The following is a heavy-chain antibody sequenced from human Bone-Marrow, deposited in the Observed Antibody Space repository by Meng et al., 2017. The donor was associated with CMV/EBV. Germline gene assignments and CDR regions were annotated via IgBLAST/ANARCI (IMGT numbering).Heavy chain of an antibody. D-gene: IGHD6-13*01. J-gene: IGHJ5*02. CDR2: ISYDGSNK. Sequence: GESLKISCAASGFTFSSYAMHWVRQAPGKGLEWVAVISYDGSNKYYADSVKGRFTISRDNAKNSLYLQMNSLRAEDTAVYYCARDSKAAVGWFDPWGQGTLVTVSS. CDR3: ARDSKAAVGWFDP. V-gene: IGHV3-30*04. CDR1: GFTFSSYA.